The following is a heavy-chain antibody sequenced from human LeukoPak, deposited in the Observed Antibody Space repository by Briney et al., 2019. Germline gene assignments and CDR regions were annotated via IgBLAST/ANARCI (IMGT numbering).Heavy chain of an antibody. CDR2: ISAYNGNT. CDR3: ARDYDFWSGYSDRFDP. J-gene: IGHJ5*02. CDR1: GYTFTSYD. Sequence: GASVKVSCKASGYTFTSYDISWVRQAPGQGLEWMGWISAYNGNTNYAQKLQGRVTMTTDTSTSTAYMELRSLRSDDTAVYYCARDYDFWSGYSDRFDPWGQGTLVTVSS. V-gene: IGHV1-18*01. D-gene: IGHD3-3*01.